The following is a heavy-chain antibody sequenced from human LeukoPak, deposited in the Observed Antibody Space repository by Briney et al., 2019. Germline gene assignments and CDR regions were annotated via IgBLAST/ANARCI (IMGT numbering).Heavy chain of an antibody. CDR3: TRGYSGVSVYAFDV. CDR1: GFSLSDHY. Sequence: GGSLRLSCAASGFSLSDHYIDWARQAPGKGLEWVGRSGNKADSYTAEYAASVKGRFTISRDDSKNSLYLQMNTLTTEDTAVYHCTRGYSGVSVYAFDVWGQGTMVTVSS. CDR2: SGNKADSYTA. V-gene: IGHV3-72*01. D-gene: IGHD1-26*01. J-gene: IGHJ3*01.